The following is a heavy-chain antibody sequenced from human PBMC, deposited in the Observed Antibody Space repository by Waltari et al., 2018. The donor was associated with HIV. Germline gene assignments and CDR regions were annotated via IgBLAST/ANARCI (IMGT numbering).Heavy chain of an antibody. J-gene: IGHJ6*02. V-gene: IGHV1-8*01. CDR2: MNPNSGNT. CDR3: ARGRLIAVAGAYYYYYGMDV. CDR1: GYTFTSYD. D-gene: IGHD6-19*01. Sequence: QVQLVQSGAEVKKPGASVKVSCKASGYTFTSYDINWVRQATGQGLEWMGWMNPNSGNTGYAQKFQGRVTMTRNTSISTSYMELSSLRSEDTAVYYCARGRLIAVAGAYYYYYGMDVWGQGTTVTVSS.